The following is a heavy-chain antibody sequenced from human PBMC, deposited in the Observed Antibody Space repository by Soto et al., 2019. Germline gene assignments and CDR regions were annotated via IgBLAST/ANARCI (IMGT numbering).Heavy chain of an antibody. D-gene: IGHD2-21*02. CDR3: ARDLWGYCGTDCYPLDV. CDR1: GGSISSYY. V-gene: IGHV4-59*01. CDR2: MYNTGST. Sequence: SETLSLTCTVSGGSISSYYWSWIRQPPGKGLEWIGYMYNTGSTVYNPSLKSRVTISVDTSKNQFSLKLNSVTAADTAVYYCARDLWGYCGTDCYPLDVWGQGTTVTVSS. J-gene: IGHJ6*02.